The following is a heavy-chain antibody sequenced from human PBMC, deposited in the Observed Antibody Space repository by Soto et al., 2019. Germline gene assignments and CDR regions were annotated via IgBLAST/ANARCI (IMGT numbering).Heavy chain of an antibody. J-gene: IGHJ6*02. V-gene: IGHV3-11*01. Sequence: GGSLRLSCAASGFTFSDYYMSWIRQAPGKGLEWISSISSSASIIYYGDSVKGRFTISRDNARNSLFLQVNSLRAEDTAVYYCARDRLANVWGQGTTVTVSS. CDR1: GFTFSDYY. D-gene: IGHD3-9*01. CDR3: ARDRLANV. CDR2: ISSSASII.